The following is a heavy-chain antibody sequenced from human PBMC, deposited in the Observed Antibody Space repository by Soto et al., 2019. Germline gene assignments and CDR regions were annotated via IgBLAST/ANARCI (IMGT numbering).Heavy chain of an antibody. D-gene: IGHD4-17*01. J-gene: IGHJ6*03. CDR3: AREGGDYGDYTYPYYYYMDV. V-gene: IGHV1-8*01. CDR2: MNPNSGNT. Sequence: ASVKVSCKASGYTFTSYDINWVRQATGQGLEWMGWMNPNSGNTGYAQKFQGRVTMTRNTSISTAYMELSSLRSEDTAVYYCAREGGDYGDYTYPYYYYMDVWGKGTTVTVSS. CDR1: GYTFTSYD.